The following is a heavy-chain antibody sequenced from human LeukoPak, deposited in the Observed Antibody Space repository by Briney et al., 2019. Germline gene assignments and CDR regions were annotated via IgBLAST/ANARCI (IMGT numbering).Heavy chain of an antibody. CDR2: IIPIFGTA. CDR1: GGTFSSYA. Sequence: SVKVSCKASGGTFSSYAISWVRQAPGQGLEWMGGIIPIFGTANYAQKFQGRVTITTDESTSTAYMELSSLRSEDTAVYYCARRPGNIAAAGNDYWGQGTLVTVSS. CDR3: ARRPGNIAAAGNDY. V-gene: IGHV1-69*05. J-gene: IGHJ4*02. D-gene: IGHD6-13*01.